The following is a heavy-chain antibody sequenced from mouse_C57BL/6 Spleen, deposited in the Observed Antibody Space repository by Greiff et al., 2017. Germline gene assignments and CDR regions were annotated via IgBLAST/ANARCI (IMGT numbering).Heavy chain of an antibody. D-gene: IGHD2-4*01. CDR3: ARTGCYDYEGYFDN. V-gene: IGHV1-80*01. J-gene: IGHJ2*01. Sequence: VKLQESGAELVKPGASVKISCTASGYAISGYWMNWVKQRPGKGLEWIGQIYPGDGDTNYTGQFQGKATLTADKSSSTAYMQRSSLPSEYSAVYFCARTGCYDYEGYFDNWGQGTALTVSS. CDR2: IYPGDGDT. CDR1: GYAISGYW.